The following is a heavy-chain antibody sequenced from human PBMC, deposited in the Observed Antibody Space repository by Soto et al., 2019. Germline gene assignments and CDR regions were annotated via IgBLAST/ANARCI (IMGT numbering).Heavy chain of an antibody. V-gene: IGHV3-7*01. D-gene: IGHD6-19*01. Sequence: GGSLRLSCAASGFTFSSYWMSWVRQAPGKGLEWVANIKQDGSEKYYVDSVKGRFTISRDNAKNSLYLQMNSLRAEDTAVYYCARGPLAVAGTDAFDIWGQGTMVTVSS. CDR3: ARGPLAVAGTDAFDI. J-gene: IGHJ3*02. CDR1: GFTFSSYW. CDR2: IKQDGSEK.